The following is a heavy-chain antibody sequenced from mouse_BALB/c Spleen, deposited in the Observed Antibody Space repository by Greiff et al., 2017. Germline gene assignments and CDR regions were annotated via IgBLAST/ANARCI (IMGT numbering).Heavy chain of an antibody. CDR2: ISSGGSYT. D-gene: IGHD1-1*01. V-gene: IGHV5-6-4*01. CDR3: TRRVYGSSSNFDD. Sequence: DVQLVESGGGLVKPGGSLKLSCAASGFTFSSYTLSWVRQTPEKRLEWVATISSGGSYTYYPDSVKGRFTISRDNAKNTLYLQMSSLKSEDTAMYYCTRRVYGSSSNFDDWGQGTTLTVSS. J-gene: IGHJ2*01. CDR1: GFTFSSYT.